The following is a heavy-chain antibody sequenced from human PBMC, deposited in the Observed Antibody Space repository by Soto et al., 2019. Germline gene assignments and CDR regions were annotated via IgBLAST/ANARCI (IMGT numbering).Heavy chain of an antibody. CDR2: INPNSGGT. Sequence: QVQLVQSGAEVKKPGASVKVSCKASGYTLTGYYMHWVRLAPVEGLEWMGGINPNSGGTTYAQKFQGRVTMTRNASISTAEMELSRLRSDETAVYYCATPFYGDYVYYFDYWGQGTLVTVSS. CDR3: ATPFYGDYVYYFDY. V-gene: IGHV1-2*02. J-gene: IGHJ4*02. CDR1: GYTLTGYY. D-gene: IGHD4-17*01.